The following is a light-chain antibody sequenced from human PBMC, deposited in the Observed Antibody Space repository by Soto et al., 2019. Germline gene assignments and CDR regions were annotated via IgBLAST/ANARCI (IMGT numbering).Light chain of an antibody. Sequence: QSALTQPPSASGSPGQAVAISCTVSSSAGGGYNYVSLYQQHPGKAPEPMSSEVNKRPSGVADRASGSKYGDTAYLTVSGVHAEDEADYYCSSYAGSSNVFGPGTKGTGL. CDR1: SSAGGGYNY. CDR3: SSYAGSSNV. V-gene: IGLV2-8*01. CDR2: EVN. J-gene: IGLJ1*01.